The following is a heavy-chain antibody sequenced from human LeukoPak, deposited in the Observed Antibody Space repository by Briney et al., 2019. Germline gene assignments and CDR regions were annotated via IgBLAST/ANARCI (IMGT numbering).Heavy chain of an antibody. D-gene: IGHD2/OR15-2a*01. CDR1: GFTFSSYW. CDR2: IKQDGSEK. CDR3: ARANRDLGYYYYMDV. J-gene: IGHJ6*03. V-gene: IGHV3-7*01. Sequence: QTGGSLRLSCAASGFTFSSYWMSWVRQAPGKGLEWVANIKQDGSEKYYVDSVKGRFTISRDNAKNSLYLQMNSLRAEDTAVYYCARANRDLGYYYYMDVWGKGTTVTISS.